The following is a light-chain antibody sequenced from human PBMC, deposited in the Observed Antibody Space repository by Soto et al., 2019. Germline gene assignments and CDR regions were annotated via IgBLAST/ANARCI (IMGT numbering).Light chain of an antibody. J-gene: IGLJ2*01. V-gene: IGLV2-18*02. Sequence: QSALTQPPSVSGSPGQSVTISCTGTSSDVGSYNRVSWYQQPPGTTPKLLIYEVSNRPSGVPDRFSGSKSGNTASLTISGLQAEDEADYYCSSYRSYNTVVFGGGTKVTVL. CDR2: EVS. CDR3: SSYRSYNTVV. CDR1: SSDVGSYNR.